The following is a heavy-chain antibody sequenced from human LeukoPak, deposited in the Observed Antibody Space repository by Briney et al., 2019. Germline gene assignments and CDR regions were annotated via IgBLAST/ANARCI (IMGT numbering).Heavy chain of an antibody. CDR1: GFTFSSYS. D-gene: IGHD2-2*01. Sequence: MPGGSLRLSCAASGFTFSSYSMNWVRQAPGKGLEWVSSISSSSSYIYYADSVKGRFTISRDNAKNSLYLQMNSLRAEDTAVYYCAREIVVVPAATGDYWGQGTLVTVSS. V-gene: IGHV3-21*01. J-gene: IGHJ4*02. CDR3: AREIVVVPAATGDY. CDR2: ISSSSSYI.